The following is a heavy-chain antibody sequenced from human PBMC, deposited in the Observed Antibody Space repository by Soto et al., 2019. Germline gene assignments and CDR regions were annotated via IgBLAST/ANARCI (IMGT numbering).Heavy chain of an antibody. Sequence: PGGSLRLSCAASGFPFSSYSMHWVRQAPGKGLEWVSSISSSSSYIYYADSVKGRFTLSRDNAKNSLYLQMNSLRAEDTAVYYCARDREDRDYESWFDPWGQGTLVTVSS. CDR2: ISSSSSYI. J-gene: IGHJ5*02. CDR3: ARDREDRDYESWFDP. CDR1: GFPFSSYS. D-gene: IGHD4-17*01. V-gene: IGHV3-21*01.